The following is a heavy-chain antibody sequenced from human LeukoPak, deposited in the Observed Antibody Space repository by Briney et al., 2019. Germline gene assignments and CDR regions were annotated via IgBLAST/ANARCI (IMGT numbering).Heavy chain of an antibody. J-gene: IGHJ3*02. D-gene: IGHD1-26*01. CDR1: GFTFDDYA. Sequence: PGGSLRLSCAASGFTFDDYAMHWVRQAPGKGLEWVSGISWNSGSIGYADSVKGRFTISRDNAKNSLYLQMNSLRAEDTALYYCAKDVGATSDDAFDIWGQGTVVTVSS. CDR3: AKDVGATSDDAFDI. V-gene: IGHV3-9*01. CDR2: ISWNSGSI.